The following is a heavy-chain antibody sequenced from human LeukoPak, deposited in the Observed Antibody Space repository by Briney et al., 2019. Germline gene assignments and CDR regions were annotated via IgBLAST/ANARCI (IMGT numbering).Heavy chain of an antibody. D-gene: IGHD4-17*01. V-gene: IGHV3-23*05. J-gene: IGHJ5*02. CDR2: IHTSGDT. CDR3: IVFGDSNH. Sequence: GGSLRLSCGASGFIFGKYAMSWVRQAPGKGLEWVSAIHTSGDTCYADSVKGRFTISRDTSKNTLYLQINSLRVEDTAVYYCIVFGDSNHWGQGTLVTVSS. CDR1: GFIFGKYA.